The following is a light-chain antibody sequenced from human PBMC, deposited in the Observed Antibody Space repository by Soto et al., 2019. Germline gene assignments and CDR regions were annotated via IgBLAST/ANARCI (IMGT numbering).Light chain of an antibody. CDR3: QWCSMWLWE. CDR2: DAS. CDR1: QSVRNY. V-gene: IGKV3-11*01. J-gene: IGKJ4*02. Sequence: EIVLTQSPATLSLSPGERATLSCRASQSVRNYLAWYQQKPGQAPRLLIYDASYRATGIPARFSGSGSGTDFARKTSGLGTDVFAVYYCQWCSMWLWEFGWGTRVDIK.